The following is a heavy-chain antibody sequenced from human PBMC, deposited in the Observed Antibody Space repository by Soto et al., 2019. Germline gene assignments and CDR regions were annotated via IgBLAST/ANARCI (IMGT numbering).Heavy chain of an antibody. D-gene: IGHD4-17*01. CDR3: AKGHGDYVWHYFDY. J-gene: IGHJ4*02. V-gene: IGHV3-23*01. CDR2: ISGSAGST. CDR1: GFTLSSYA. Sequence: EVPLLESGGGLVQPGGSLRLSCAASGFTLSSYAMSWVRQAPGKGLEWVSSISGSAGSTYYADSVKGRFTISRDNSKNTLYVQMNSLRAEDTAVYYCAKGHGDYVWHYFDYWGQGTLVNVSS.